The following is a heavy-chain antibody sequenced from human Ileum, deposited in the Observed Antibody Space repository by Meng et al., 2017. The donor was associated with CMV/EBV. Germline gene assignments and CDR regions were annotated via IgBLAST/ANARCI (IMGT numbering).Heavy chain of an antibody. D-gene: IGHD5-12*01. CDR1: GGSVTRSTYY. Sequence: SETLSLTCSVSGGSVTRSTYYWAWIRQSPGKGLEWIGSIYYTRSTYYNPSLKTRVTMSLDTSKNQFSLNLNSLTAADTAVYYCATGGVDPSQCCMDVWGQGTTVTVSS. CDR3: ATGGVDPSQCCMDV. V-gene: IGHV4-39*01. CDR2: IYYTRST. J-gene: IGHJ6*02.